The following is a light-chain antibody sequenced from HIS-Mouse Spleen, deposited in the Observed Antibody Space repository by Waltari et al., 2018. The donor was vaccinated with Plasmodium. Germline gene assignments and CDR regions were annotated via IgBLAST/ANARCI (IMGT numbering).Light chain of an antibody. CDR2: EGS. J-gene: IGLJ2*01. V-gene: IGLV2-23*01. CDR3: CSYAGSRMV. CDR1: SSAVGSYNL. Sequence: QSALTQPASVSGSPGQSITIPCPGTSSAVGSYNLVSWYQQHPGKAPKLMIYEGSKRPSGVSNRFSGSKSGNTASLTISGLQAEDEADYYCCSYAGSRMVFGGGTKLTVL.